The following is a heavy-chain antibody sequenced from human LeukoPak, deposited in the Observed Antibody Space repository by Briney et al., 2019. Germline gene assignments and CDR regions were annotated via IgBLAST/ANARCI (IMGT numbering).Heavy chain of an antibody. D-gene: IGHD1-26*01. CDR1: GFTFSSYA. J-gene: IGHJ4*02. CDR2: ISSSGGTT. Sequence: GGSLRLSCAVSGFTFSSYAMSWVRQAPGKGLEWVSVISSSGGTTYYSDSVKGRFTISRDNSKNTLYLQMNSLRAEDTAVYYCGTSAPRIVGASKGLSHWGRGTLATVSS. V-gene: IGHV3-23*01. CDR3: GTSAPRIVGASKGLSH.